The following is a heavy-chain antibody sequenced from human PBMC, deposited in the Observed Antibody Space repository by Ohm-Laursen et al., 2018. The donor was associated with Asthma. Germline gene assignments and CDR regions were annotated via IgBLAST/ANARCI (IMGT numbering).Heavy chain of an antibody. CDR2: ISLHGSSI. V-gene: IGHV3-74*01. Sequence: GSLRLSCAASGLTSTSYWMHWVRQAPGQGLVWVSRISLHGSSISHADSVKGRFTISTDSAKNTLYLQMNSLRPEDTAVDYCASTSSYSYYYGMDVWGQGTTVIVSS. CDR1: GLTSTSYW. CDR3: ASTSSYSYYYGMDV. J-gene: IGHJ6*02.